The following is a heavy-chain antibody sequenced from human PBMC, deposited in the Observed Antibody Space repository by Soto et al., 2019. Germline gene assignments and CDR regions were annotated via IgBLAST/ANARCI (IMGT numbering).Heavy chain of an antibody. Sequence: QVQLVQSGAEVKKPGASVKVSCKASGYTFITYGVSWVRQAPGQGLDWLGWISTYNGNTRYAERLQVRVTMTTDTTTNTAYMERRNLRSDDTAVYYCARGPTDYYDNSANYFLDYWGQGTLVTVSS. V-gene: IGHV1-18*01. CDR3: ARGPTDYYDNSANYFLDY. CDR1: GYTFITYG. D-gene: IGHD3-22*01. J-gene: IGHJ4*02. CDR2: ISTYNGNT.